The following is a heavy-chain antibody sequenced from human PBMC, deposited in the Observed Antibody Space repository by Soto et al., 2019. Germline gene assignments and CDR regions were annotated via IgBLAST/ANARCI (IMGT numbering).Heavy chain of an antibody. J-gene: IGHJ5*02. Sequence: LRLSCAASGFTFSSYAMSWVRQAPGKGLEWVSAISGSGGSTYYADSVKGRFTISRDNSKNTLYLQMNSLRAEDTAVYYCATSGSWSPGNWFDPWGQGTLVTVSS. V-gene: IGHV3-23*01. D-gene: IGHD1-26*01. CDR3: ATSGSWSPGNWFDP. CDR1: GFTFSSYA. CDR2: ISGSGGST.